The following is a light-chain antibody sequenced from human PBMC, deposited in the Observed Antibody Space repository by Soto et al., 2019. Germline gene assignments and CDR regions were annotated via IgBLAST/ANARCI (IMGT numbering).Light chain of an antibody. V-gene: IGLV2-14*03. CDR1: SSDFGDYNF. Sequence: QSALTQPASVSGSPGQSIIISCTGTSSDFGDYNFVSWYQQHPGRAPKLMIYDVTNRPSGISNRLSGFKSGNTASLIISGLQAEDEADYYCSSFTNSKTYVFGSGTKVTVL. CDR3: SSFTNSKTYV. J-gene: IGLJ1*01. CDR2: DVT.